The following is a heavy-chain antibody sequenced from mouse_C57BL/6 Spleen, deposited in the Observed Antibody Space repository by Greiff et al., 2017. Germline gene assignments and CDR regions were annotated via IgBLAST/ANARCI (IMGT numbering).Heavy chain of an antibody. V-gene: IGHV1-15*01. CDR3: TTQLGRDWYFDV. CDR2: IDPETGGT. CDR1: GYTFTDYE. D-gene: IGHD4-1*02. Sequence: VQRVESGAELVRPGASVTLSCKASGYTFTDYEMHWVKQTPVNGLEWIGAIDPETGGTAYNQKFKGKAILTADKSSSTAYMELRSLTSEDSAVYYCTTQLGRDWYFDVWGTGTTVTVSS. J-gene: IGHJ1*03.